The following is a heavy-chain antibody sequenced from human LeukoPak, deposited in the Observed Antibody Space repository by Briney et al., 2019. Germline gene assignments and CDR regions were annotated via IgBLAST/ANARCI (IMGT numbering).Heavy chain of an antibody. CDR2: ISESGDST. CDR1: GFTFSNYA. V-gene: IGHV3-23*01. J-gene: IGHJ4*02. Sequence: GGSLRLSCEASGFTFSNYAMNWVRQAPGKGLEWVSSISESGDSTDYADSVKGRFTISRDNSKNTLYLQMNSLRAEDTAVYYCAKDRGIAARKFLDYWGQGTLVTVSS. CDR3: AKDRGIAARKFLDY. D-gene: IGHD6-6*01.